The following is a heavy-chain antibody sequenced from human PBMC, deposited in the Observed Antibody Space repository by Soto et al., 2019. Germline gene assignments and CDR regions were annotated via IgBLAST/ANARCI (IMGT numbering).Heavy chain of an antibody. V-gene: IGHV3-30*04. CDR3: ARDLQAGSDNGNWFAR. D-gene: IGHD1-1*01. Sequence: QVQLVESGGGVVQPGRSLRLSCAASGFSISRSAMHWVRQAPGKGLEWVAVIAYDGSNRWYADSAKGRFTISRDNSKNAVYLETSRQRGEDRAVQYCARDLQAGSDNGNWFARWGQASRVNVSS. CDR1: GFSISRSA. J-gene: IGHJ5*02. CDR2: IAYDGSNR.